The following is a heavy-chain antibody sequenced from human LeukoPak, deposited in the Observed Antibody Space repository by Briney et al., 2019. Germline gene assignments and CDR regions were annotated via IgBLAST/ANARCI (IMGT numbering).Heavy chain of an antibody. CDR3: ASSSTMVRGVRYFDY. D-gene: IGHD3-10*01. J-gene: IGHJ4*02. Sequence: SQTLSLTCTVSGGSISSGDYYWSWIRQPPGKGLEWIGYIYYSGSTYYNPSLKSRVTISVDTSKNQFSLKLSSVTAADTAVYYCASSSTMVRGVRYFDYWGQGTLVTVSS. CDR2: IYYSGST. CDR1: GGSISSGDYY. V-gene: IGHV4-30-4*01.